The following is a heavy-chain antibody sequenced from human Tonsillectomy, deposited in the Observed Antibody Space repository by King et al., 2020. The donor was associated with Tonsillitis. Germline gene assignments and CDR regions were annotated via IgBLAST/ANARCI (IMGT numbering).Heavy chain of an antibody. V-gene: IGHV3-30*02. Sequence: VQLVESGGGVVQPGGSLRLSCAASGFTFSSYGMHWVRQAPGKGLEWVAFIRYDGSNKYYADSVKGRFTISRDNSKNTLYLQMNSLRAEDTAVYYCAKALGGLLWSPYGMDVWGQGTTVTVSS. CDR2: IRYDGSNK. D-gene: IGHD3-10*01. CDR1: GFTFSSYG. J-gene: IGHJ6*02. CDR3: AKALGGLLWSPYGMDV.